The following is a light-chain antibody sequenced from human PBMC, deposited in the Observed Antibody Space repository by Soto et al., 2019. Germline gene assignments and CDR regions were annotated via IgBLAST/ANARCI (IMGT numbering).Light chain of an antibody. CDR1: QSVSSSY. Sequence: EIVLTRAPGTLALSPGESATLSCRASQSVSSSYLAWYQQKTGQAPRLLIYDESNRATGIPARFSGSGSGTDFTPTISGLEPEDFAVYYCQQRSNWPDAFGQGTRLEIK. J-gene: IGKJ5*01. CDR2: DES. V-gene: IGKV3D-20*02. CDR3: QQRSNWPDA.